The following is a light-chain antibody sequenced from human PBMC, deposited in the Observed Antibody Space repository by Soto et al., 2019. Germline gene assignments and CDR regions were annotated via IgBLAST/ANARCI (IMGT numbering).Light chain of an antibody. CDR2: AAS. Sequence: DIQLTQSPSFLSASIGDRVTITCRASQGITSYLAWYQQKPGKAPKLLIYAASTLQSGVPSRFSGSGSGTEFTLTISSLQREDSATYYCQLLNSYPLTFGGGTKVEI. CDR3: QLLNSYPLT. CDR1: QGITSY. V-gene: IGKV1-9*01. J-gene: IGKJ4*01.